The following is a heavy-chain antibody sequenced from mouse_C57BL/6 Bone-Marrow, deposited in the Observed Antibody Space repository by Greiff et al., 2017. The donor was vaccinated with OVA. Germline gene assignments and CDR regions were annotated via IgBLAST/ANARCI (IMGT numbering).Heavy chain of an antibody. CDR3: ARHKPQITTVPAWFAY. CDR1: GFTFSSYG. D-gene: IGHD1-1*01. CDR2: ISSGGSYT. V-gene: IGHV5-6*01. Sequence: EVQLVESGGDLVKPGGSLKLSCAASGFTFSSYGMSWVRQTPDKRLEWVATISSGGSYTYYPDSVKGRFTISRDNAKDTLYLQMSSLKSEDTAMYYCARHKPQITTVPAWFAYWGQGTLVTVSA. J-gene: IGHJ3*01.